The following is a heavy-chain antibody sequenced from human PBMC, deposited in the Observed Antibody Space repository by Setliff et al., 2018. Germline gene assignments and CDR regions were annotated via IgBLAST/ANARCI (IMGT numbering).Heavy chain of an antibody. Sequence: SVKVSCKASGDTFSSYGISWVRQAPGQGLEWMGGTIPMFGSTSYAQKFQGRVTIITDESTTTAYMKLSSLGSEDTAVYYCVREGVDTRSSTDYRYYMDVWGKGTTVTVSS. CDR1: GDTFSSYG. CDR2: TIPMFGST. CDR3: VREGVDTRSSTDYRYYMDV. J-gene: IGHJ6*03. V-gene: IGHV1-69*05. D-gene: IGHD5-18*01.